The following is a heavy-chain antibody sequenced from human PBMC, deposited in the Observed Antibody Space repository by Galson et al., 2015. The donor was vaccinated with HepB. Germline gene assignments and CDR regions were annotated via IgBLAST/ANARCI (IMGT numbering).Heavy chain of an antibody. CDR1: GFTFSSYG. D-gene: IGHD6-13*01. V-gene: IGHV3-33*01. CDR2: IWYDGSNK. Sequence: SLRLSCAASGFTFSSYGMHWVRQAPGKGLEWVAVIWYDGSNKYYADSVKGRFTISRDNSKNTLYLQMNSLRAEDTAVYYCAREAKRSQQLDYWGQGTLVTVSS. J-gene: IGHJ4*02. CDR3: AREAKRSQQLDY.